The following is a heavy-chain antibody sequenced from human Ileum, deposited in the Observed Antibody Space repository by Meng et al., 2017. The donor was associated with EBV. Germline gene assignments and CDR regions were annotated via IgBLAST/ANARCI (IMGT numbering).Heavy chain of an antibody. Sequence: QLQRTESGPVRVKPSETLSLTCSVSGGSLSSSSYYWGWIRQPPGKGLEWIGNIHYSGSTYYNPSLKSRVTISVDTSKNQFSLKLRSVTAADTAVYYCARTYYYDSSGYAPFDYWGQGTLVTVSS. CDR2: IHYSGST. D-gene: IGHD3-22*01. V-gene: IGHV4-39*07. J-gene: IGHJ4*02. CDR1: GGSLSSSSYY. CDR3: ARTYYYDSSGYAPFDY.